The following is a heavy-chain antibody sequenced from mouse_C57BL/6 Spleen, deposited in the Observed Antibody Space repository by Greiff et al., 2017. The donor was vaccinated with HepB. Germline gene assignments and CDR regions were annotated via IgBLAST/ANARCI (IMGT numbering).Heavy chain of an antibody. CDR3: ARRGLHGALYYAMDY. CDR1: GYSFTDYN. D-gene: IGHD2-2*01. J-gene: IGHJ4*01. Sequence: EVKLMESGPELVKPGASVKISCKASGYSFTDYNMNWVKQSNGKSLEWIGVINPNYGTTSYNQKFKGKATLTVDQSSSTAYMQLNSLTSEDSAVYYCARRGLHGALYYAMDYWGQGTSVTVSS. V-gene: IGHV1-39*01. CDR2: INPNYGTT.